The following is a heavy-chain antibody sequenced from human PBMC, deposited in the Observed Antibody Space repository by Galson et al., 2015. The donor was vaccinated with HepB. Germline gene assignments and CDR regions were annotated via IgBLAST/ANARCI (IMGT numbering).Heavy chain of an antibody. CDR2: IYPGDSDT. CDR1: GYSFTSYW. Sequence: KGSGYSFTSYWIGWVRQMPGKGLEWMGIIYPGDSDTRYSPSFQGQVTISADKSISTAHLQWSSLKASDTAMYYCARLGVGASNWFDPWGQGTLVTVSS. J-gene: IGHJ5*02. V-gene: IGHV5-51*01. CDR3: ARLGVGASNWFDP. D-gene: IGHD1-26*01.